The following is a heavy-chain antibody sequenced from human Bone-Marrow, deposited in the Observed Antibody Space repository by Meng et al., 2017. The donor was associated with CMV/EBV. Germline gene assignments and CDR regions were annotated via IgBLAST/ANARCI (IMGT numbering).Heavy chain of an antibody. CDR1: GFTVSSNY. V-gene: IGHV3-53*01. CDR2: IYSGGST. J-gene: IGHJ6*01. D-gene: IGHD3-10*01. CDR3: AKDFNTGGWFGELSPSYYYGMDV. Sequence: GESLKISCAASGFTVSSNYMSWVRQAPGKGLEWVSVIYSGGSTYYADSVKGRFTISRDNSKNTLYLQMNSLRAEDTAVYYCAKDFNTGGWFGELSPSYYYGMDVWGQGTTVTVSS.